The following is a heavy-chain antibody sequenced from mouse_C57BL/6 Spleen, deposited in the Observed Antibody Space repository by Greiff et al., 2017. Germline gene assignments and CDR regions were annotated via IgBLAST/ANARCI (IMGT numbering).Heavy chain of an antibody. D-gene: IGHD1-1*01. J-gene: IGHJ3*01. CDR3: TRRGGSPFAY. V-gene: IGHV1-15*01. Sequence: VKLQESGAELVRPGASVTLSCKASGYTFTDYEMHWVKQTPVHGLEWIGAIDPETGGTAYNQKFKGKAILTADKSSSTAYMELRSLTSEDSAVYYCTRRGGSPFAYWGQGTLVTVSA. CDR2: IDPETGGT. CDR1: GYTFTDYE.